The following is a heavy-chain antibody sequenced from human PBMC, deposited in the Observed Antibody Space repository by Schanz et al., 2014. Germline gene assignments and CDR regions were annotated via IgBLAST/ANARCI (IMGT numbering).Heavy chain of an antibody. CDR3: VRLDVHDY. V-gene: IGHV3-23*04. CDR2: ISGSGGDT. D-gene: IGHD3-16*01. J-gene: IGHJ4*02. CDR1: GFTFSTSA. Sequence: EVQLVESGGGLVKPGGSLRLSCEASGFTFSTSAMSWVRQAPGQGLEWVSTISGSGGDTYPADSVKGRFTISRDNSNNTLYLQMSSLKTEDTAVYYCVRLDVHDYWGQGTLVTVSA.